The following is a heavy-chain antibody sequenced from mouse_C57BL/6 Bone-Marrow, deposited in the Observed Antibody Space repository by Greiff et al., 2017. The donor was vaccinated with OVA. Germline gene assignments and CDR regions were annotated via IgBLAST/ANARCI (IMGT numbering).Heavy chain of an antibody. V-gene: IGHV1-15*01. CDR1: GYTFTDYE. CDR2: IDPETGGT. Sequence: QVQLKQSGAELVRPGASVTLSCKASGYTFTDYEMHWVKQTPVHGLEWIGAIDPETGGTAYNQKFKGKAILTADKSSSTAYMELRSLTSEDSAVYYCTRREVYYDYDDWYFDVWGTGTTVTVSS. CDR3: TRREVYYDYDDWYFDV. D-gene: IGHD2-4*01. J-gene: IGHJ1*03.